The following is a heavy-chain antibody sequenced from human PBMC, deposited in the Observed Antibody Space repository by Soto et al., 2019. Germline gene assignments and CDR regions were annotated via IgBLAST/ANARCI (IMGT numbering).Heavy chain of an antibody. D-gene: IGHD1-26*01. CDR1: GFTFSSYG. Sequence: GGSLRLSCAASGFTFSSYGMHWVRQAPGKXLEWVAVISYDGSNKYYADSVKGRFTISRDNSKNTLYLQMNSLRAEDTAVYYCAKEVGGATTTYYYYYCGMDVWGQGTTVTVSS. J-gene: IGHJ6*02. CDR3: AKEVGGATTTYYYYYCGMDV. CDR2: ISYDGSNK. V-gene: IGHV3-30*18.